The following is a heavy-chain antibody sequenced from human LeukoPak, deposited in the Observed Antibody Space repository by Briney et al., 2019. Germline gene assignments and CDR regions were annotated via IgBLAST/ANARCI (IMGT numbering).Heavy chain of an antibody. CDR3: ARDPGATPQYYFDY. J-gene: IGHJ4*02. CDR1: GYSISSGYY. D-gene: IGHD1-26*01. Sequence: SETLSLTYTVSGYSISSGYYWGWIRQPPGKGLEWIGSIFHSGSTYYNPSLKSRVIISVDTSKNQFSLKLSSVTAADTAVYYCARDPGATPQYYFDYWGQGTLVTVAS. CDR2: IFHSGST. V-gene: IGHV4-38-2*02.